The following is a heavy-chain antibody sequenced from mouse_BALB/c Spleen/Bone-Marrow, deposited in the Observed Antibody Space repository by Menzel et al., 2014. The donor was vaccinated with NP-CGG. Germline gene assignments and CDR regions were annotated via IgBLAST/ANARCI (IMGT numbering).Heavy chain of an antibody. J-gene: IGHJ4*01. Sequence: QVQLQQSGPGLVQPSQSLSITCTVSGFSLTSYGVHWVRQSPGKGLEWLGVIWGGGSTDYNAAFISRLSISKDNSKSQVFFKMNSLQANDTAIYYCARKLRYYAMDYWGQGTSVTVSS. CDR1: GFSLTSYG. CDR3: ARKLRYYAMDY. D-gene: IGHD1-1*01. CDR2: IWGGGST. V-gene: IGHV2-2*02.